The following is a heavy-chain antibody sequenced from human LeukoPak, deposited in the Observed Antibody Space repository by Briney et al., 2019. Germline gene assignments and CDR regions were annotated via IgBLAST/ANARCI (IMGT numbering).Heavy chain of an antibody. CDR1: GFTFSSYW. V-gene: IGHV3-74*01. Sequence: PWESLRLSCAASGFTFSSYWMHWVRQAPGKGLVWVSRIYSDGSSTSYADSVKGRFTISRDNVKNTLYLQMNSLRAEDTAVYYCARGPSIAEAGTTFPFDYWGQGTLVTVSS. CDR2: IYSDGSST. CDR3: ARGPSIAEAGTTFPFDY. J-gene: IGHJ4*02. D-gene: IGHD6-13*01.